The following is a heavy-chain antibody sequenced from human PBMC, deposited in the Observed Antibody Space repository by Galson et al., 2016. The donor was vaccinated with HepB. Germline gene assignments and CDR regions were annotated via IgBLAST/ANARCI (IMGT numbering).Heavy chain of an antibody. Sequence: CAISGDSVSSNSGAWHWIRQSPSRGLEWLGRTYYRSKWNNDYAVSVKGRITINSDTSKNQFSLHLNSVTPEDTAVYYCAREFAPYDILTGYLNHGLVVWGQGTTVTVSS. CDR3: AREFAPYDILTGYLNHGLVV. CDR2: TYYRSKWNN. CDR1: GDSVSSNSGA. D-gene: IGHD3-9*01. J-gene: IGHJ6*02. V-gene: IGHV6-1*01.